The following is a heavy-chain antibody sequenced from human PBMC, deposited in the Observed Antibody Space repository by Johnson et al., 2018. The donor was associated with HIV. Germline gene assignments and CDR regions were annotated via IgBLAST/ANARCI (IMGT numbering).Heavy chain of an antibody. CDR2: INWSGGSA. V-gene: IGHV3-20*04. CDR1: GFTFGDYA. CDR3: ARAGGTGTAYDAFDI. J-gene: IGHJ3*02. D-gene: IGHD1-7*01. Sequence: VQLVESGGTLIQPGRSLRLSCVASGFTFGDYAMHWVRQVPGKGLEWVSGINWSGGSAGYALSVKGRFTISRDNAKNSLYLQMNSLRAEDTALYYCARAGGTGTAYDAFDIWGQGTMVTVSS.